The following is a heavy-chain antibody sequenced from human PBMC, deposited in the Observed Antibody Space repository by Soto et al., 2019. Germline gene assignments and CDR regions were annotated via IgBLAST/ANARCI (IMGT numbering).Heavy chain of an antibody. J-gene: IGHJ4*02. CDR2: LHHGGST. CDR3: TNNSAYALDY. CDR1: RYSINNNNW. D-gene: IGHD5-12*01. Sequence: SETLSLTCDVSRYSINNNNWWSWVRQPPGGGLEWIGELHHGGSTNYNPSLESRATFSVDISKNQFFLKLSSVTAADTAVYYCTNNSAYALDYWGQGTLVTVSS. V-gene: IGHV4-4*02.